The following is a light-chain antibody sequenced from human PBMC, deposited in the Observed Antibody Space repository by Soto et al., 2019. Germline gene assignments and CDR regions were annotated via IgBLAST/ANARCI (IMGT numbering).Light chain of an antibody. Sequence: EIVLTQSPGTLSLSPGERATLSCRASQSVSSSYLAWYQQKPGQAPRLLIYGASTRATGIPARFSGSGSGTDFTLTISSLQSEDIATYYCQQYSHLITFGQGTRLEIK. CDR1: QSVSSSY. CDR2: GAS. J-gene: IGKJ5*01. V-gene: IGKV3-20*01. CDR3: QQYSHLIT.